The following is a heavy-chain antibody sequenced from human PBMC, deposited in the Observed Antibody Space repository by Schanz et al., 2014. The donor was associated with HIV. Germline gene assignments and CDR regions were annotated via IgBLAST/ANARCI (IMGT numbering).Heavy chain of an antibody. V-gene: IGHV3-23*01. D-gene: IGHD3-10*01. J-gene: IGHJ6*02. CDR2: ISGSVGST. Sequence: EVQLLESGGGLVQPGGSLRLSCAASGFTFSASVMYWVRQAPGKGLEWVSSISGSVGSTYYADSVKGRFTISRDNSKNTLYLQMNTLRAEDTAVYYCAKGSNYYGLDVWGQGTTVTVSS. CDR3: AKGSNYYGLDV. CDR1: GFTFSASV.